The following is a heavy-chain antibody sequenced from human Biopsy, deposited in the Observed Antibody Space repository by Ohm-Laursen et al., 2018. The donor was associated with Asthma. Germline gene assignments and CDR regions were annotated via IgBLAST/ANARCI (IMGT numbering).Heavy chain of an antibody. CDR1: GYNFISFA. CDR3: ARTYYDFLTGQVKDVFGV. CDR2: VNTGNGDT. Sequence: ASVKVSCKASGYNFISFAIHWVRRAPGQRLEWMGWVNTGNGDTKYSQKFQGRVTITRDTSASTAYMELRSLRSEDTATYYRARTYYDFLTGQVKDVFGVWGQGTMVTVSS. J-gene: IGHJ3*01. V-gene: IGHV1-3*04. D-gene: IGHD3-9*01.